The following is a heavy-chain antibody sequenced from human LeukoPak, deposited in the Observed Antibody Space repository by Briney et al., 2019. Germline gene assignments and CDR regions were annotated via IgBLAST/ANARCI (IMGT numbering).Heavy chain of an antibody. CDR3: ARRCGWYGSGDY. J-gene: IGHJ4*02. D-gene: IGHD6-19*01. CDR2: ISYDGSNK. CDR1: GFTFNTHG. Sequence: GGSLRLSCAASGFTFNTHGMHWVRQAPGKGLEWVAVISYDGSNKYYADSVKGRFTISRDNSKNTLFLQMNSLRAEDTAVYYCARRCGWYGSGDYWGQGTLVTVSS. V-gene: IGHV3-30*03.